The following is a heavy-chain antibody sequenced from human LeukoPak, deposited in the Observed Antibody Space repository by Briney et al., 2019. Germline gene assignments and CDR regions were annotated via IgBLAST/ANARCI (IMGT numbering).Heavy chain of an antibody. D-gene: IGHD3-16*01. CDR2: YHNGNS. V-gene: IGHV4-39*01. Sequence: PSETLSLTCIVSGVSIRSDTYYWGWIRQPPGKGLEWIGNYHNGNSYYNPSLKSRVTISEDTSGNQFSLRVTSVTAADTAVYYGARLWDGTGLYFYYYMDVWGEGTTVTVSS. J-gene: IGHJ6*03. CDR3: ARLWDGTGLYFYYYMDV. CDR1: GVSIRSDTYY.